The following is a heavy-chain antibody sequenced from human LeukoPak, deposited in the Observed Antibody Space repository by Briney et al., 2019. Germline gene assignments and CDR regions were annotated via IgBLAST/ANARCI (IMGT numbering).Heavy chain of an antibody. CDR1: GGSFSGYY. V-gene: IGHV4-34*01. CDR2: INHVGST. CDR3: ASPSPGFDP. J-gene: IGHJ5*02. Sequence: SETLSLTCAVYGGSFSGYYWTWIRQAPGKGLEWIGEINHVGSTKYNPSLKSRATKSVDPSKNQFSLRLSSVTAADTAVYYCASPSPGFDPWGQGTLVTVSS.